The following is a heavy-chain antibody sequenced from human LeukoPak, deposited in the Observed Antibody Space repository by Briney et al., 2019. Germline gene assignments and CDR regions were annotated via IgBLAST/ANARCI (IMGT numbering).Heavy chain of an antibody. CDR3: ATFFGVIDDPFDY. CDR1: GYSISSSYY. D-gene: IGHD3-3*01. CDR2: NYHSGTT. J-gene: IGHJ4*02. V-gene: IGHV4-38-2*01. Sequence: SETLSLTCAVPGYSISSSYYWGWFRQPPGKGLEWIRTNYHSGTTYYNSSHHSRATISQDTSNKHYSLNHTSMTAAATAVYYSATFFGVIDDPFDYWGQGTLVTVSS.